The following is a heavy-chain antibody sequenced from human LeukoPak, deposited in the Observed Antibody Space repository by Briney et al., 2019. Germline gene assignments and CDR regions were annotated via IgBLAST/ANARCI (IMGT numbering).Heavy chain of an antibody. D-gene: IGHD6-19*01. CDR1: GYTFTSYD. Sequence: ASVKVSCKASGYTFTSYDINWVRQATGQGLEWMGWMNPNSGNTGYAQKFQGRVTMTRNTSVSTAYMELSSLRSEDMAVYYCARGEAVAALTRLPNWGQGTLVTVSS. CDR2: MNPNSGNT. J-gene: IGHJ4*02. V-gene: IGHV1-8*01. CDR3: ARGEAVAALTRLPN.